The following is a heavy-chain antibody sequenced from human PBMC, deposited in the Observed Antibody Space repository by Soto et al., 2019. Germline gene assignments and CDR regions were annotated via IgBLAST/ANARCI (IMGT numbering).Heavy chain of an antibody. J-gene: IGHJ4*02. D-gene: IGHD6-19*01. V-gene: IGHV3-21*01. CDR1: GFTFSSYT. Sequence: DVQLVESGGGLVQPGGSLRLSCTASGFTFSSYTINWVRQAPGKGLEWVSSLSSSSSYIYYADSMKGRFTISRDNAKNSLYLQMNSLRAEDTAVYYCAIGRGGWLDYWGQGTLVTVSS. CDR2: LSSSSSYI. CDR3: AIGRGGWLDY.